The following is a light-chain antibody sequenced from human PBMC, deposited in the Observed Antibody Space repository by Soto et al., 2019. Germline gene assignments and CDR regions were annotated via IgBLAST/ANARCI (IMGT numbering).Light chain of an antibody. CDR3: QQFNTGPRT. CDR1: QSVSGN. Sequence: IVMTQSPATVSASPGERVTLSCRASQSVSGNVAWYQQKPGQPPRLLVYGASTTATDIPARFFGSGSETEFTFTFSRLQSEVFGTYYCQQFNTGPRTFGQGTKVDIK. CDR2: GAS. J-gene: IGKJ1*01. V-gene: IGKV3-15*01.